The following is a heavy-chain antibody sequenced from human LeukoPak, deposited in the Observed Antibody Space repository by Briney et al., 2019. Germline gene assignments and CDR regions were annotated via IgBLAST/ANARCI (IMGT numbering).Heavy chain of an antibody. CDR2: ISYDGSNN. CDR3: AREGFDY. V-gene: IGHV3-30*04. CDR1: GFTFSSYA. J-gene: IGHJ4*02. Sequence: QPGGSLRLSCAASGFTFSSYAMHWVRQAPGKGLEWVAVISYDGSNNYYADSVKGRFTISRDNSKNTLYLQMNSLRAEDTAVYYCAREGFDYWGQGTLVTVSS.